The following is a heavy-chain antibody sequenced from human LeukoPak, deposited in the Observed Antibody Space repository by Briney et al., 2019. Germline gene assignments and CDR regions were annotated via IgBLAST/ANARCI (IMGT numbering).Heavy chain of an antibody. CDR1: GGSFSGYY. J-gene: IGHJ5*02. CDR2: INRSGST. D-gene: IGHD1-26*01. Sequence: PSETLSLTCAVYGGSFSGYYWSWIRQPPGKGLEWIGEINRSGSTNYNPSLKSRVTISVDTSKNQFSLKLSSVTAADTAVYYCAREGVGATRWFDPWGQGTLVTVSS. V-gene: IGHV4-34*01. CDR3: AREGVGATRWFDP.